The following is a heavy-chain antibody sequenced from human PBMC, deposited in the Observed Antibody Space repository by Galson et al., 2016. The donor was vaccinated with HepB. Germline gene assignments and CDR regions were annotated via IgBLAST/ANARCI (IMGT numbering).Heavy chain of an antibody. CDR2: IWNDGSYK. CDR1: GFTFSDYA. CDR3: AREGTNIAVAATAFDY. D-gene: IGHD6-19*01. J-gene: IGHJ4*02. Sequence: LRLSCAVSGFTFSDYAMHWVRQAPGKGLEWVALIWNDGSYKNYADSVKGRFTISRDNSKNALSLQMNSLRAEDTAVYYCAREGTNIAVAATAFDYWGQGTLVTVSS. V-gene: IGHV3-33*08.